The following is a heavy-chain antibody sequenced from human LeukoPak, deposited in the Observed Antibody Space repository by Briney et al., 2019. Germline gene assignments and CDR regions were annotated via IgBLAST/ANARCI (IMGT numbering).Heavy chain of an antibody. CDR3: ARVNYQPDFYYYYYMDV. J-gene: IGHJ6*03. V-gene: IGHV4-59*01. D-gene: IGHD2-2*01. CDR1: GGSISSYY. Sequence: PSETLSLTCTVSGGSISSYYWSWIRQPPGKGLEWIGYIYYSGSTNYNPSLKSRVTISVDTSKNQFSLKLSSVPAADTAVYYCARVNYQPDFYYYYYMDVWGKGATVTVSS. CDR2: IYYSGST.